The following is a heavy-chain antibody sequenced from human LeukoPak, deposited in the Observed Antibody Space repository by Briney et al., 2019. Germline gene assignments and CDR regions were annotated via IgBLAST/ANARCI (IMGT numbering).Heavy chain of an antibody. CDR3: AAAYCGGDCYSDNHYYFMDL. Sequence: PGGSLRLSCAASGFTVGSNYMSWVRQSPGKGLEWVSAMYITGSTHYAGSAKGRFTISRDNSKNALSLQMDSLRVEDTAVYYCAAAYCGGDCYSDNHYYFMDLWGKGTTVTVSS. V-gene: IGHV3-53*01. CDR2: MYITGST. D-gene: IGHD2-21*02. CDR1: GFTVGSNY. J-gene: IGHJ6*03.